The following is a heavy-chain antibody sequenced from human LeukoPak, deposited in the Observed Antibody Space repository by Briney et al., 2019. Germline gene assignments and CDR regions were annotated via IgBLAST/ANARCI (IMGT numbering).Heavy chain of an antibody. J-gene: IGHJ4*02. V-gene: IGHV4-59*08. Sequence: SETLSLTCTVSGGSISGYYWSWIRLPSGKGLEWIAYIHYSGTTNYNPSLRSRVTISVDTSKNQFSLKVNSVTATDTAVYFCARHYTSGWDLDYWGQGTLVTVSS. CDR3: ARHYTSGWDLDY. CDR2: IHYSGTT. D-gene: IGHD6-19*01. CDR1: GGSISGYY.